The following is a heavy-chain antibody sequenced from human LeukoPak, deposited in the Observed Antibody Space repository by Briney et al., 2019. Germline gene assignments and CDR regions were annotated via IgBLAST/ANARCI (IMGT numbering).Heavy chain of an antibody. J-gene: IGHJ4*02. Sequence: SETLSLTCAVSGYSISSGYYWGWIRQPPGKGLEWIGSIYHSGSTYYNPSLKSRVTISVDTSKNQFSLKLSSVTAADTAVYYCARYGGSPSNYFDYWGQGTLVTVSS. V-gene: IGHV4-38-2*01. CDR1: GYSISSGYY. CDR3: ARYGGSPSNYFDY. CDR2: IYHSGST. D-gene: IGHD1-26*01.